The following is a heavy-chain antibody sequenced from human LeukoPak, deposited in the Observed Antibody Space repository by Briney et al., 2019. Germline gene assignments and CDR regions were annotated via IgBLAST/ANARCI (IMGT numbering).Heavy chain of an antibody. Sequence: SETLSLTCTVSGGSISTSNYYWGWIRQPPGKGLEWIGNIFYSGSTYYNPSLKSRVTISVDTSKNQFSLKLSSVTAADTAVYYCASNLGSYPTVGKKNWFDPWGQGTLVTVSS. CDR3: ASNLGSYPTVGKKNWFDP. J-gene: IGHJ5*02. CDR1: GGSISTSNYY. D-gene: IGHD4-11*01. CDR2: IFYSGST. V-gene: IGHV4-39*07.